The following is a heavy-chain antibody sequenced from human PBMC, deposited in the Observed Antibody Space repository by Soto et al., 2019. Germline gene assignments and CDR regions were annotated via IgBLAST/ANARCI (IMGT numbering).Heavy chain of an antibody. J-gene: IGHJ4*02. CDR2: IYPADSDT. CDR3: ATYGSSSHFDH. D-gene: IGHD3-10*01. Sequence: GESLKISCKGSGYSFTNFWIGWVRQMPGKGLEWMGIIYPADSDTRYRPSFQGQFSLSVDKSISTAYLHWSSLRASDTAIYYCATYGSSSHFDHWGQGTQVTVSS. CDR1: GYSFTNFW. V-gene: IGHV5-51*01.